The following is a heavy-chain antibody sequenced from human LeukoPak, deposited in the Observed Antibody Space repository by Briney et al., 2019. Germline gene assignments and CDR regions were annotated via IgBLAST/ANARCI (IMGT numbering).Heavy chain of an antibody. CDR2: IWYDGSNK. J-gene: IGHJ4*02. V-gene: IGHV3-33*01. CDR1: GFTFSNHG. D-gene: IGHD6-19*01. Sequence: PGGSLRLSCAASGFTFSNHGMHWVRQAPGKGPEWVALIWYDGSNKFYGDSAKGRFTISRDNSKNTVYLQMNSLRAEDTAVYYCAREYSSGWYGHWGQGTLVTVSS. CDR3: AREYSSGWYGH.